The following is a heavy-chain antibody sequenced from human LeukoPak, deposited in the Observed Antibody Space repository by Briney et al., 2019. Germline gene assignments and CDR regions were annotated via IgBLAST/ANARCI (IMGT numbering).Heavy chain of an antibody. D-gene: IGHD1-20*01. CDR1: GGSISSYY. Sequence: SETLSLTCTVSGGSISSYYWSWIRQPPGKGLEWIGEINHSGSTDYNPSLKSRVTISIDKSKNHFSLKLTSVTAADTAIYYCARDTYNWNVDAFDPWGQGTLVTVSS. CDR2: INHSGST. J-gene: IGHJ5*02. V-gene: IGHV4-34*01. CDR3: ARDTYNWNVDAFDP.